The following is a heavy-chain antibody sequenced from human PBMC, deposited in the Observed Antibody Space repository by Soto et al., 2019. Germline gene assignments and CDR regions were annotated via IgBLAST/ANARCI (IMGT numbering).Heavy chain of an antibody. CDR2: ISTYTGNT. Sequence: QVHLVQSGAEVKKPGASVKVSCKASGYTFTNYDINWVRQAPGQGLEWMGWISTYTGNTNYAQKLQGRVTMTTDTSTSTGYMEVKSLRSDDTAVYYCARGYYYGSESSPPGRMDVWGQGTTVTVSS. CDR1: GYTFTNYD. J-gene: IGHJ6*02. CDR3: ARGYYYGSESSPPGRMDV. V-gene: IGHV1-18*01. D-gene: IGHD3-10*01.